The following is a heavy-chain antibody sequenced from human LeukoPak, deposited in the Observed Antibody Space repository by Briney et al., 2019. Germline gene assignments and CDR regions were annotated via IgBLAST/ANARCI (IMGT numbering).Heavy chain of an antibody. D-gene: IGHD3-9*01. V-gene: IGHV3-23*01. CDR2: ISGSGGST. CDR1: GFTFSSYA. Sequence: GGSLRLSCAASGFTFSSYAMSWVRQAPGKGLEWVSAISGSGGSTYYADSVKGRFTISRGNSKNTLYLQMNSLRAEDTAVYYCAKGRYFDWLDYYGMDVWGLGTTVAVSS. J-gene: IGHJ6*02. CDR3: AKGRYFDWLDYYGMDV.